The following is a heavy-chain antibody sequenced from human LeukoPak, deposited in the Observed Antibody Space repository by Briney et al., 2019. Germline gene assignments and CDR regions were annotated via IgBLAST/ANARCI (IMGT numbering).Heavy chain of an antibody. J-gene: IGHJ4*02. D-gene: IGHD3-16*02. V-gene: IGHV1-18*04. CDR2: ISAYNGNT. CDR1: GYTFTSYG. Sequence: ASVKVSCKASGYTFTSYGISWVRQAPGQGLEWMGWISAYNGNTNYAQKLQDRVTMTTDTSTSTAYMELRSLRSDDTAVYYCARVNDYVWGSYRYPQFDYWGQGTLVTVSS. CDR3: ARVNDYVWGSYRYPQFDY.